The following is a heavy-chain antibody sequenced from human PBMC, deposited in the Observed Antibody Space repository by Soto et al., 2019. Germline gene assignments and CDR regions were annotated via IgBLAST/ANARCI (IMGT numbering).Heavy chain of an antibody. CDR1: GGTFSSYA. D-gene: IGHD6-13*01. V-gene: IGHV1-69*06. Sequence: EASVKVSCKTSGGTFSSYAISWVRQAPGQGLEWMGGIVPLFRTTNYAQKFQGRVTITADTSTYTVYMELNGLRSGDTAVYYCARGGYSSTWSNLLDRSGLDVWGQGTTVTVSS. J-gene: IGHJ6*02. CDR2: IVPLFRTT. CDR3: ARGGYSSTWSNLLDRSGLDV.